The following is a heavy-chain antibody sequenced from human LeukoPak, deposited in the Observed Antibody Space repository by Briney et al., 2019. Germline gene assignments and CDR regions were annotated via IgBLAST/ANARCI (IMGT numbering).Heavy chain of an antibody. Sequence: GGSLRLSCTASGFTFGDDAMSWVRQAPGKGLEWVSAISGSGGSTYYADSVKGRFTISRDNSKNTLYLQMNSLRAEDTAVYYCAKGLTYYYDSSGFGVDYWGQGTLVTVSS. V-gene: IGHV3-23*01. CDR2: ISGSGGST. CDR3: AKGLTYYYDSSGFGVDY. D-gene: IGHD3-22*01. CDR1: GFTFGDDA. J-gene: IGHJ4*02.